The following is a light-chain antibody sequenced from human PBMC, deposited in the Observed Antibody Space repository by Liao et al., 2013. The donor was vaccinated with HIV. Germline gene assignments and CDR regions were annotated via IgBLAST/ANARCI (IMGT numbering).Light chain of an antibody. J-gene: IGLJ1*01. V-gene: IGLV3-21*01. CDR2: YDI. CDR1: NIGSKP. Sequence: SYVVTQPPSVSVAPGKTASITCGGDNIGSKPVQWYQQRPGQAPVVVIYYDINRPSGIPERFSGSNSGNTATLTISKVEAGDEAVYYCQAWDSNTGVFGTGSKVTVL. CDR3: QAWDSNTGV.